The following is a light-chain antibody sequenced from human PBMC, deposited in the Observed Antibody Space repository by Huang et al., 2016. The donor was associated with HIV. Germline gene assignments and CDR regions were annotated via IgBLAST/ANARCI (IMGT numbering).Light chain of an antibody. Sequence: DIVMTQSSYSLTLSLREMATINCRSSQSLFFSSNKRSYLAWYQKKPGQPPKLVISWASAGESGVPDRFSGSGSETHFTLTINSLQAEDVAVYYCQQYYHNPLTFGGGTKVEI. CDR1: QSLFFSSNKRSY. J-gene: IGKJ4*01. CDR2: WAS. V-gene: IGKV4-1*01. CDR3: QQYYHNPLT.